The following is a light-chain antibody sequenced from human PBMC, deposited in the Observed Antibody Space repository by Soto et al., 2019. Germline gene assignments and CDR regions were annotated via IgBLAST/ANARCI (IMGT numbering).Light chain of an antibody. V-gene: IGLV2-14*03. J-gene: IGLJ1*01. CDR2: GVS. CDR1: SSDVGAYKY. Sequence: QSVLTQPASVSGSPGQSVTISCTGTSSDVGAYKYVSWYQKHPGKAPKLMIYGVSNRPSGVSNRFSGSKSGNTAFLTISVLQPEDEAEYYCSSFTGPTTLDVFGTGTKVTVL. CDR3: SSFTGPTTLDV.